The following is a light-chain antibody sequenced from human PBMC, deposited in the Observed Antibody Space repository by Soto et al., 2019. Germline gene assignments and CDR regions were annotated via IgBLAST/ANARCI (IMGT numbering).Light chain of an antibody. V-gene: IGKV1-6*01. CDR2: AAS. CDR1: RDVGSD. Sequence: QMTQSPFSLSACVGEKIIITCRASRDVGSDVSWYQQKPGQAPKLVIYAASNLYTGVPSRFSGRRSGTEFTLTISSLQPEDFASYYCLQDYGDSWTFGQGTKVDI. J-gene: IGKJ1*01. CDR3: LQDYGDSWT.